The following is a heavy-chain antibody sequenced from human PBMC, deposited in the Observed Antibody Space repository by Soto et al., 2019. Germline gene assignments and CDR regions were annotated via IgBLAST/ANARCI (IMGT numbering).Heavy chain of an antibody. CDR1: GDIFSSYP. D-gene: IGHD3-10*01. J-gene: IGHJ2*01. V-gene: IGHV1-69*01. Sequence: QVQLVQSGAEVKKPGSSVKVSCKASGDIFSSYPFSWVRQAPGQGLEWMGGIVPLLGTADYAQKFQGRGQKNADDFTSTVYMELSSLRSDDTAVYYCARDRGSQNWYFGVWGRGTLVSVSS. CDR2: IVPLLGTA. CDR3: ARDRGSQNWYFGV.